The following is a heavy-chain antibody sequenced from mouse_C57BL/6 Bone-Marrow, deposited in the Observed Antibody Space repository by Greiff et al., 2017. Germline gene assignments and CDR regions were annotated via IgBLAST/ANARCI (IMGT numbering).Heavy chain of an antibody. CDR2: IRSKSNNYAT. CDR3: VRQGTVVSDWYFDV. CDR1: GFSFNTYA. Sequence: GGGLVQPKGSLKLSCAASGFSFNTYAMNWVRQAPGKGLEWVARIRSKSNNYATYYADSVKDRFTISRDDSESMLYLQMNNLKTEDTAMYYCVRQGTVVSDWYFDVWGTGTTVTVSS. J-gene: IGHJ1*03. D-gene: IGHD1-1*01. V-gene: IGHV10-1*01.